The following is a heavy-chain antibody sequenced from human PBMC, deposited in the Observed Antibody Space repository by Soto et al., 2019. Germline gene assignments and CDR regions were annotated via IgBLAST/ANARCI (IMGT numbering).Heavy chain of an antibody. J-gene: IGHJ4*02. Sequence: EVQLVESGGGLVQPGGSLRLSCAASGFTLSGYTINWVRQAPGKGLEWVSYISSSGTTIYYADSVKGRFTISRDNAKNSLYLQMNSLRDEDTAGYCCERAIRFGRGVDFWGQGTLVTVSS. V-gene: IGHV3-48*02. D-gene: IGHD3-3*01. CDR3: ERAIRFGRGVDF. CDR1: GFTLSGYT. CDR2: ISSSGTTI.